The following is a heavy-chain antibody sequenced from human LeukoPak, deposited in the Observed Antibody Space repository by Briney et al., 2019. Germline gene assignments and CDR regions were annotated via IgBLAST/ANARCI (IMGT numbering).Heavy chain of an antibody. V-gene: IGHV4-34*01. D-gene: IGHD1-1*01. CDR3: ARDDPYYFDY. CDR2: INHGGST. CDR1: GGSFSGYY. J-gene: IGHJ4*02. Sequence: SETLSLTCAVYGGSFSGYYWSWIRQPPGKGLEWIGEINHGGSTNYNPSLKSRVTISVDTSKTQFSLTLSSATAADTAVYYCARDDPYYFDYWGQGTLVTVSS.